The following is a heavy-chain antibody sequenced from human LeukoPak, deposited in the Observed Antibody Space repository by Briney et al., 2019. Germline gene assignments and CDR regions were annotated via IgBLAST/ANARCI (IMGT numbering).Heavy chain of an antibody. D-gene: IGHD6-13*01. CDR3: ARLGYSSSWYGVAEFDY. CDR2: IDPSDSYT. CDR1: GYSFTSYW. V-gene: IGHV5-10-1*01. Sequence: GESLRISCKGPGYSFTSYWISWVRQMPGKGLEWMGRIDPSDSYTNYSPSFQGHVTIPADKSISTAYLQWSSLKASDTAMYYCARLGYSSSWYGVAEFDYWGQGTLVTVSS. J-gene: IGHJ4*02.